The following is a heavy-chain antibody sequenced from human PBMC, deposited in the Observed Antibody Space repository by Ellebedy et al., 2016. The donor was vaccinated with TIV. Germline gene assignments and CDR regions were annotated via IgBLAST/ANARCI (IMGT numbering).Heavy chain of an antibody. CDR1: GFTFSSYD. CDR3: ARVRERSSHWYFDL. CDR2: IGTAGDT. Sequence: GESLKISCAASGFTFSSYDMHWVRQATGKGLEWVSAIGTAGDTYYPGSVKGRFTISRENAKNSLYLQMNSLRAGDTAVYYCARVRERSSHWYFDLWGRGTLVTVSS. J-gene: IGHJ2*01. V-gene: IGHV3-13*01.